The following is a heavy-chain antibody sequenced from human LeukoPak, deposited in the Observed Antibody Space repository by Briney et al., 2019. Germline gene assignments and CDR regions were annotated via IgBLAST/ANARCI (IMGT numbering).Heavy chain of an antibody. V-gene: IGHV1-18*01. CDR1: GYTFTSYG. CDR2: ISAYNGNT. J-gene: IGHJ5*02. D-gene: IGHD3-3*01. CDR3: ARQKGDFWSGYLFDP. Sequence: ASVEVSCKASGYTFTSYGISWVRQAPGQGLEWMGWISAYNGNTNYAQKLQGRVTMTTDTSTSTAYMELRSLRSDDTAVYYCARQKGDFWSGYLFDPWGQGTLVTVSS.